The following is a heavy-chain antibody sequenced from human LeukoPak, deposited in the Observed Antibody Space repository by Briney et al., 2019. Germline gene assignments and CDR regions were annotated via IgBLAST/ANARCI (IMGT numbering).Heavy chain of an antibody. CDR1: GVSISSSKYY. CDR3: AREDSGSYYNYYYFYMGA. Sequence: KPSETLSLTCAVSGVSISSSKYYWGWIRQPPGKGLEWIGSISYSGSAYYNPSLKSRVTISVDMSKNHFSRKLSSVNAADTAVYYCAREDSGSYYNYYYFYMGAWGKGTTVTISS. J-gene: IGHJ6*03. D-gene: IGHD3-10*01. V-gene: IGHV4-39*07. CDR2: ISYSGSA.